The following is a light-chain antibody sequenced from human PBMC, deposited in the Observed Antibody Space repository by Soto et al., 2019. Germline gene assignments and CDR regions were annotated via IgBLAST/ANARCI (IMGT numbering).Light chain of an antibody. CDR3: SSYAGSNNFGV. Sequence: QSALTQPASVSGSSGQSITISCTGTSSDVGSYNLVSWHQQHPGKAPKLMIYEVSKRPSGVPDRFSGSKSGNTASLTVSGLQAEDEADYYCSSYAGSNNFGVFGTGTKVTVL. CDR2: EVS. CDR1: SSDVGSYNL. J-gene: IGLJ1*01. V-gene: IGLV2-8*01.